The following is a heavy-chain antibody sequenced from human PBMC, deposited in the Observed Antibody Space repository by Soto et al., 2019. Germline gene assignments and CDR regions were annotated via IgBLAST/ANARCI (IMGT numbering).Heavy chain of an antibody. V-gene: IGHV3-53*01. CDR1: GFTVSNNY. D-gene: IGHD3-10*01. CDR2: IYSGGYT. CDR3: ATHPGGGGY. Sequence: EVQLVESGGGLIQPGGSLRLSCAVSGFTVSNNYMSWVRQAPGKGLEGVSVIYSGGYTAYGDSVKGRFTISRDNSKNTPFLQKNTPGARGTALFSCATHPGGGGYWGQGTLVTVSS. J-gene: IGHJ4*02.